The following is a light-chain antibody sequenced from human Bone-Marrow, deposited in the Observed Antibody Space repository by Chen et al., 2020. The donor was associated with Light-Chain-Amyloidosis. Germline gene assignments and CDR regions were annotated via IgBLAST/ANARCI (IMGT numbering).Light chain of an antibody. CDR2: DDS. J-gene: IGLJ3*02. CDR3: QVWDRSSDRPV. Sequence: SYVMTPPSSVSVAPGQTATIACGGNNIGSTSVHWYQQTPGQAPLLVVYDDSDRPTGNPERLSGSNSGNTATLTISRVEAGDEADDYCQVWDRSSDRPVFGGGTKLTVL. CDR1: NIGSTS. V-gene: IGLV3-21*02.